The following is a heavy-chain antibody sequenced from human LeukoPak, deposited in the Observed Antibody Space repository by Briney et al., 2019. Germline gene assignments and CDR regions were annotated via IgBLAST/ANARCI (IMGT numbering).Heavy chain of an antibody. CDR1: GFTFSSYA. J-gene: IGHJ5*02. CDR3: AKGGFGSGSYNWLDR. V-gene: IGHV3-23*01. CDR2: ISGSGGST. Sequence: GGSPRLSCAASGFTFSSYAMSWVRQAPGKGLEWVSAISGSGGSTYYADSVKGRFTISRDNSKNTLYLQMNSLRAEDTAVYYCAKGGFGSGSYNWLDRWGQGTRVTVSS. D-gene: IGHD3-10*01.